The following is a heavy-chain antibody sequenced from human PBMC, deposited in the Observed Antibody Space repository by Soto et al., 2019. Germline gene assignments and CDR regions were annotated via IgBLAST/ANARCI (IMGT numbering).Heavy chain of an antibody. V-gene: IGHV1-46*01. Sequence: ASVKVSCKASGYTFTSYYMHWVRQAPGQGREWMGIINPSGGSTSYAQKFQGRVTMTRDTSTSTVYMELSSLRSDDTAVYYCARDQPYYYDSSGYSPYYYYGMDVWGQGTTVTVSS. CDR1: GYTFTSYY. J-gene: IGHJ6*02. CDR2: INPSGGST. D-gene: IGHD3-22*01. CDR3: ARDQPYYYDSSGYSPYYYYGMDV.